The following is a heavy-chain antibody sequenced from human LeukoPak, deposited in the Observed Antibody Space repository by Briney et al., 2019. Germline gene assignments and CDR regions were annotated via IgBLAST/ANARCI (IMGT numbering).Heavy chain of an antibody. CDR1: GYSISSGYY. CDR2: IYHSGST. Sequence: SETLSLTCAVSGYSISSGYYWGWIRQPPGKGLEWIGSIYHSGSTYYNPSLKSRVTISVDTSKNQFSLKLSSVTAADTAVYYCASGDYDSSGYLDHWGQGTLVTVSS. D-gene: IGHD3-22*01. V-gene: IGHV4-38-2*01. J-gene: IGHJ4*02. CDR3: ASGDYDSSGYLDH.